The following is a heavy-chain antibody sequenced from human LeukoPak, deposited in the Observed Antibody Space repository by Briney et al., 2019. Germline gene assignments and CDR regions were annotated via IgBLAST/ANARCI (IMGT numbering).Heavy chain of an antibody. CDR3: ARDLSSSWYQFDY. Sequence: QPGMSLKLSCAASGFTFSNSAMHWVRQAPGKGLEWVAVISHNGGNTYYADSVRGRFTISRDNSKNTLYLQMNSLRAEDTAVYYCARDLSSSWYQFDYWGQGTLVTVSS. J-gene: IGHJ4*02. CDR2: ISHNGGNT. V-gene: IGHV3-30-3*01. D-gene: IGHD6-13*01. CDR1: GFTFSNSA.